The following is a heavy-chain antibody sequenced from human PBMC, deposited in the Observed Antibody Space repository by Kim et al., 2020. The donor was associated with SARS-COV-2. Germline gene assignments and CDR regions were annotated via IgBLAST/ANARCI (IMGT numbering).Heavy chain of an antibody. D-gene: IGHD3-10*01. V-gene: IGHV3-64*01. J-gene: IGHJ4*02. Sequence: SVKGRFTIYRDDSKNTLYLQMGRLREDDMAVYYCARWDTYQSGRGGGFDYWGQGTLVTVSS. CDR3: ARWDTYQSGRGGGFDY.